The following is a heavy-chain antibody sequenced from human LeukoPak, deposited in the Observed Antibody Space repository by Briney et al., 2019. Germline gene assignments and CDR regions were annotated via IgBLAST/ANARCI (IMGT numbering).Heavy chain of an antibody. CDR2: ISYDGSNK. Sequence: PGGSLRLSCAASGFTFSSYGMHWVRQAPGKGLEWVAVISYDGSNKYYADSVKGRFTISRDNSKNTLYLQMNSLRAEDTAVYYCARSGDYDYVWGSYRYRPNPLAYWGQGTLVTVSS. V-gene: IGHV3-30*03. J-gene: IGHJ4*02. CDR3: ARSGDYDYVWGSYRYRPNPLAY. D-gene: IGHD3-16*02. CDR1: GFTFSSYG.